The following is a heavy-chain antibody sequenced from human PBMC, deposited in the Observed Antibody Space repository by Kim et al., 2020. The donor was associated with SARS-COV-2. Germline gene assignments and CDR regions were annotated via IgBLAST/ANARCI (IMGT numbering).Heavy chain of an antibody. CDR3: ARDGTVGGTMVRGGSAFDY. CDR2: ISSSSSYI. J-gene: IGHJ4*02. CDR1: GFTFSSYS. D-gene: IGHD3-10*01. Sequence: GGSLRLSCAASGFTFSSYSMNWVRQAPGKGLEWVSSISSSSSYIYYADSVKGRFTISRDNAKNSLYLQMNSLRAEDTAVYYCARDGTVGGTMVRGGSAFDYWGQGTLVTVSS. V-gene: IGHV3-21*01.